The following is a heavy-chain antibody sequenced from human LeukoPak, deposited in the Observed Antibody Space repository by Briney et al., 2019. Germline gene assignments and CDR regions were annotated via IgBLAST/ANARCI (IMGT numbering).Heavy chain of an antibody. J-gene: IGHJ4*02. V-gene: IGHV1-18*04. D-gene: IGHD5-18*01. Sequence: ASVKVSCKASGYTFTSYGISWVRQAPGQGLEWMGWISAYNGNTNYAQKLQGRVTMTSDTSTSTAYMELRSLRSDDTAVYYCARVRDTAMPSDYWGQGTLVTVSS. CDR1: GYTFTSYG. CDR2: ISAYNGNT. CDR3: ARVRDTAMPSDY.